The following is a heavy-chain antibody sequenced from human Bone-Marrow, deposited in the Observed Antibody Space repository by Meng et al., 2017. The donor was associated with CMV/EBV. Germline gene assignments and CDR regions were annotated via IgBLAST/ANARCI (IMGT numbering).Heavy chain of an antibody. J-gene: IGHJ6*02. CDR1: GFTFSSYA. Sequence: GGSLRLSCAASGFTFSSYAMHWVRQAPGKGLEWVANIRFDGTNKYHADSVKGRFTISGDNSKNTLYLQMNSLRAEDTAVYYCAKRGDSSGTYAMDVWGQGTTVTVSS. V-gene: IGHV3-30*02. CDR3: AKRGDSSGTYAMDV. D-gene: IGHD3-22*01. CDR2: IRFDGTNK.